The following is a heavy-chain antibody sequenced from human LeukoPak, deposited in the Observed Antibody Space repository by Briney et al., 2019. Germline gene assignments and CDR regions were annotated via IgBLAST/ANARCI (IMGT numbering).Heavy chain of an antibody. Sequence: GGSLRLSCAASGFTFNTYAMSWVRQAPGQGLEWVSAISDNGGDTKYADSVKGRFTISRDNSKNTLYLQMNSLRAEDTAIYYCGKDWKLDYWGQGTLVTVSS. J-gene: IGHJ4*02. V-gene: IGHV3-23*01. CDR3: GKDWKLDY. D-gene: IGHD1-1*01. CDR1: GFTFNTYA. CDR2: ISDNGGDT.